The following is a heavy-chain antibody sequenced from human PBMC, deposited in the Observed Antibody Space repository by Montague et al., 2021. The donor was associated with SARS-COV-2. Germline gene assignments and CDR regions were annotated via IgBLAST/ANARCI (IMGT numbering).Heavy chain of an antibody. V-gene: IGHV6-1*01. CDR3: ARAYCGGDCYFYWYFDL. CDR1: GDSVASHRRR. J-gene: IGHJ2*01. CDR2: TYHGSKWYN. Sequence: CAISGDSVASHRRRSDEHRYALPSRLEFVCRTYHGSKWYNDYAVSVKSRVIINPDTSNNRISLQLNSVTPEDTAVYYCARAYCGGDCYFYWYFDLWGRGTLVTVSS. D-gene: IGHD2-21*02.